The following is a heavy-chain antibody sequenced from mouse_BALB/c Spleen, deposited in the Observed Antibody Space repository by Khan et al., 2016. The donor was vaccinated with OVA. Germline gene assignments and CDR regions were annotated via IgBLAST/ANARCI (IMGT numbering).Heavy chain of an antibody. V-gene: IGHV1-4*01. CDR2: INPNNGYT. J-gene: IGHJ3*01. D-gene: IGHD3-2*01. CDR1: GYTFTSYT. Sequence: QVQLKQSGAELARPGASVKMSCKASGYTFTSYTIHWIKLRPGQGLEWIGYINPNNGYTNYNQKFKDKSTLTADKSSSTAYMQLSSLTSEDSAVYYCARSGQLGLRGGFTYWGQGTLVTVSA. CDR3: ARSGQLGLRGGFTY.